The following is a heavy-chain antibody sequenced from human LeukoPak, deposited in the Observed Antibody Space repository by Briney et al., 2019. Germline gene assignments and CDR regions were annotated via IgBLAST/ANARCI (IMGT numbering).Heavy chain of an antibody. D-gene: IGHD2-15*01. CDR1: GGSISSGGYS. Sequence: PSQTLSLTCTVSGGSISSGGYSWSWIRQHRGKGLEWIGLIYYSGSTYYNPSLRSRVTISIDTSKNHFSLRLSSVTAADTAVYYCARFRPPNCSGGSCLFDYWGQGTLVTVSS. CDR2: IYYSGST. J-gene: IGHJ4*02. CDR3: ARFRPPNCSGGSCLFDY. V-gene: IGHV4-31*03.